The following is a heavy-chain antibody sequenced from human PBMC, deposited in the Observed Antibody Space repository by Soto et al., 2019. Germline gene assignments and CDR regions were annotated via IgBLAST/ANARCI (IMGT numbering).Heavy chain of an antibody. CDR1: GYTFTHYA. CDR3: AKYYTSGWYGDDVLDI. J-gene: IGHJ3*02. D-gene: IGHD6-19*01. CDR2: INAGNGNT. Sequence: QVQLMQSGAAVKKPGASVKVSCKASGYTFTHYAMHWVRQAPGQRLEWRGWINAGNGNTKYSPKFQDRVTITRDTPASTAYMELSSLRSDDTAVYYCAKYYTSGWYGDDVLDIWGQGTMVTFSS. V-gene: IGHV1-3*01.